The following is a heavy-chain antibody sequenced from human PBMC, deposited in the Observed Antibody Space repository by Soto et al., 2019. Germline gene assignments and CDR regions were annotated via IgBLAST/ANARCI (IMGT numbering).Heavy chain of an antibody. CDR2: LSSDDKT. J-gene: IGHJ4*02. Sequence: EVRLVESGGGLVQPGGSLRLSCAASGFIVSGIFMTWVRQVPGKGPEWVSTLSSDDKTYYADSVRGRFTISRDSSKNTLFLQMNTLSAEDTAVYHCARDIFGGSYDSGHGGQGTLVTVSS. CDR1: GFIVSGIF. CDR3: ARDIFGGSYDSGH. D-gene: IGHD3-3*01. V-gene: IGHV3-66*01.